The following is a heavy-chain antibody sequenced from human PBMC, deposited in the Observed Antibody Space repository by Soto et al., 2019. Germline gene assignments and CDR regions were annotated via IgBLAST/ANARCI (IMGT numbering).Heavy chain of an antibody. CDR1: SGSISTYY. D-gene: IGHD3-9*01. V-gene: IGHV4-59*08. CDR2: IYYNGHT. J-gene: IGHJ4*02. CDR3: ARVQSSYYDRAFDS. Sequence: PSETLSLTCTVSSGSISTYYWSWIRQPPGKGLEWIGYIYYNGHTDYNPSLKSRVTISVATSKNQFSLKLSSVTAADTAVYYCARVQSSYYDRAFDSWGQGIQVTVSS.